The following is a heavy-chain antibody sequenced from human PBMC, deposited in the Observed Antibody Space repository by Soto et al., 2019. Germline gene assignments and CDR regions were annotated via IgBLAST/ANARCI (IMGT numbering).Heavy chain of an antibody. J-gene: IGHJ4*02. V-gene: IGHV4-31*03. CDR3: ARDAHDSTGYHSDY. Sequence: QVQLQESGPGLVKPSQTLSLTCTVSGDSISSGGYYWSWFRQHPGKGLEWIGYIFYDGSTYYDPSLKSRVSSAVDTSKSQFALRLSSVTAADTAVYYCARDAHDSTGYHSDYWGQGTLVTVSS. D-gene: IGHD3-22*01. CDR2: IFYDGST. CDR1: GDSISSGGYY.